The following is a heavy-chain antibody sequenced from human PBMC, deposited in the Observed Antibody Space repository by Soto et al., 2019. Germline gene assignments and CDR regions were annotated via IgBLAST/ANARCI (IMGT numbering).Heavy chain of an antibody. CDR1: GGLFSSYP. V-gene: IGHV1-69*01. J-gene: IGHJ4*02. Sequence: QEQLVQSGAEVKKPGSSVKVSCKASGGLFSSYPISWVRQVHGHGLEWMGGIIPVFQTAYYTQRFQGRVTITAEESTNTAYMELSSLRSEDTAIYYCSRGGSGYTWFNEFWGQGTLVTVSS. D-gene: IGHD3-22*01. CDR3: SRGGSGYTWFNEF. CDR2: IIPVFQTA.